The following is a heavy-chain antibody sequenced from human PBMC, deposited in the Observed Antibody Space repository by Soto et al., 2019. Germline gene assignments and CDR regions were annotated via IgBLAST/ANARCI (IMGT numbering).Heavy chain of an antibody. J-gene: IGHJ6*02. CDR3: ARSLYYDFWSGYYIYYYGMDV. V-gene: IGHV3-30-3*01. CDR2: ISYDGSNK. Sequence: GGSLRLSCAASGFTFSSYAMHWVRQAPGKGLEWVAVISYDGSNKYYADSVKGRFTISRDNSKNTLYLQMNSLRAEDTAVYYCARSLYYDFWSGYYIYYYGMDVWGQGTTVTVSS. CDR1: GFTFSSYA. D-gene: IGHD3-3*01.